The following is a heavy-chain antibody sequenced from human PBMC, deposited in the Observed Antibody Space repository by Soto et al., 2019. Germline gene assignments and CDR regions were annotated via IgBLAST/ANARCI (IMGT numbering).Heavy chain of an antibody. D-gene: IGHD3-10*01. J-gene: IGHJ4*02. Sequence: QAQLVQSGAEVEKPGASVKVSCKASGYTFSSYGISWVRQAPGQGLEWMGWISAYNGNTNYAQKLQGRVTMTTDTSTRTAYMELRSLRSDDTAVYYCAGDGSYYYGSGSYYTPAKIDYWGQGTLVTVSS. CDR2: ISAYNGNT. V-gene: IGHV1-18*01. CDR3: AGDGSYYYGSGSYYTPAKIDY. CDR1: GYTFSSYG.